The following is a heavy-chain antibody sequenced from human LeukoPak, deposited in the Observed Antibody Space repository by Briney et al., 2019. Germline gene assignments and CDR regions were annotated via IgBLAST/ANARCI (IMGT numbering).Heavy chain of an antibody. CDR1: GYTFTGYY. V-gene: IGHV1-2*02. J-gene: IGHJ4*02. D-gene: IGHD3-22*01. CDR2: INPNSGGT. Sequence: ASVKVSCKASGYTFTGYYMHWVRQAPGQGLEWMGWINPNSGGTNYAQKFQGRVTMTRDTSISTAYMELSRLRSDDTAAYYCASLGAPFEEGGYYFDYWGQGTLVTVSS. CDR3: ASLGAPFEEGGYYFDY.